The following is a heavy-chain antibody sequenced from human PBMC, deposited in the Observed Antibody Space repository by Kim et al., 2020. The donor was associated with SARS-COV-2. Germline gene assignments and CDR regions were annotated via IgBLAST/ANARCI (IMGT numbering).Heavy chain of an antibody. CDR2: INPNSGGT. J-gene: IGHJ6*02. D-gene: IGHD3-9*01. Sequence: ASVKVSCKASGYTFTGYYMHWVRQAPGQGLEWMGWINPNSGGTNYAQKFQGRVTMTRDTSISTAYMELSRLRSDDTAVYYCARVMYSSSSADILTGYYSPYYYYGMDVWGQGTTVTVSS. V-gene: IGHV1-2*02. CDR3: ARVMYSSSSADILTGYYSPYYYYGMDV. CDR1: GYTFTGYY.